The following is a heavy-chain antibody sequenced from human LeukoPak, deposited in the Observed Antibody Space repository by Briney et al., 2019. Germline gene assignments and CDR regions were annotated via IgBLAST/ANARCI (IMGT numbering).Heavy chain of an antibody. CDR3: ARHKNYGGRDSFDI. D-gene: IGHD4-23*01. CDR2: IFFGGST. CDR1: GGSIRSNSDS. V-gene: IGHV4-39*01. Sequence: PSETLSLTCTVSGGSIRSNSDSWGWIRQPPGKGLEWIGSIFFGGSTSYNPSLRSRVTISVDTSKNQFSLEVRSVTATDTAVFFCARHKNYGGRDSFDIWGRGTMITVSS. J-gene: IGHJ3*02.